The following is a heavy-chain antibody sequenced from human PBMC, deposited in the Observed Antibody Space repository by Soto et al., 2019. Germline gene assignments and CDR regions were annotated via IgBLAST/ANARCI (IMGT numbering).Heavy chain of an antibody. CDR1: GGTFSSYA. CDR2: IIPIFGTA. J-gene: IGHJ4*02. Sequence: SVKVSCKASGGTFSSYAISWVRQAPGQGLEWMGGIIPIFGTANYAQKFQGRVTITADESTSTAYMELSSLRSEETAVYYCARVLWACTNGVCYKESVYFDYWGQ. V-gene: IGHV1-69*13. D-gene: IGHD2-8*01. CDR3: ARVLWACTNGVCYKESVYFDY.